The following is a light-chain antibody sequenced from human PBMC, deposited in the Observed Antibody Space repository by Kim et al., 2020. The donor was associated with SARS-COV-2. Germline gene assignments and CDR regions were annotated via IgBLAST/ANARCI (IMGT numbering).Light chain of an antibody. J-gene: IGLJ2*01. Sequence: QSALTQPASVSGSPGQSITISCTGTSSDVGGYNYVSWYQQHPGKAPKLMIYDVSNRPSGVSNRFSGSTSGNTASLTISGLQAEDEADYYCSSYTSSITLVFGGGTQLTVL. CDR2: DVS. V-gene: IGLV2-14*03. CDR3: SSYTSSITLV. CDR1: SSDVGGYNY.